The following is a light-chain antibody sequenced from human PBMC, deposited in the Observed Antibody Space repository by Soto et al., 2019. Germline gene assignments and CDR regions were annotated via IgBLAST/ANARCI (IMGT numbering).Light chain of an antibody. J-gene: IGKJ1*01. CDR2: GAS. V-gene: IGKV3-20*01. CDR3: QQYGSSPRT. Sequence: EIVLTPSPATLSLSPGERATLSCRASQSVSSYLAWYQQKPGQAPRLLIYGASTRATGIPARFSGSGSGTDFTLTISRMEPEDFAVYCCQQYGSSPRTFGQGTKVDIK. CDR1: QSVSSY.